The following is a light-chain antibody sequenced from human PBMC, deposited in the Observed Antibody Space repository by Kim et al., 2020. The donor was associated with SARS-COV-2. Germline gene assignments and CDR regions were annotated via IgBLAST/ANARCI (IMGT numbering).Light chain of an antibody. Sequence: SSELTQDPAVSVALGQTVRITCQGDSLRSYYASWYQQKPGQAPVLVIYGKNNRPSGIPDRFSGSSSGNTASLTITGAQAEDEADYYCNSRDSSGKRVFGGGTQQTVL. V-gene: IGLV3-19*01. CDR2: GKN. CDR3: NSRDSSGKRV. CDR1: SLRSYY. J-gene: IGLJ2*01.